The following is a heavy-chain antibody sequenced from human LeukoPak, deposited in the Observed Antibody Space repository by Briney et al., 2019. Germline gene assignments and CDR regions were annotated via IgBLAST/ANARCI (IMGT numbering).Heavy chain of an antibody. J-gene: IGHJ4*02. CDR3: ARLEGYCSSTSCYAESRVDY. D-gene: IGHD2-2*01. CDR2: IKPDGSER. Sequence: GGSLRLSCAGSGFTFSTYWMSWVRQAPGKGLEWVASIKPDGSERYYVDSVKGRFTISRDNAKSSLYLQMNSLRAEDTAVYYCARLEGYCSSTSCYAESRVDYWGQGTLVTVSS. CDR1: GFTFSTYW. V-gene: IGHV3-7*05.